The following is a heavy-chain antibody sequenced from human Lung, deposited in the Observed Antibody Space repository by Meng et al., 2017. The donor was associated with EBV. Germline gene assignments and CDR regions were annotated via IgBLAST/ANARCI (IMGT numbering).Heavy chain of an antibody. CDR1: GGSFCGYS. D-gene: IGHD5-12*01. Sequence: QVPLQRCGAGLLMPSETLTLTCAFYGGSFCGYSWSCLPQPPGKGLGWIGKINHSGSTNSTTSHKSLVTITVDTSKTRFSRKLTSVTAADTAVYYCARGRIKWLPLFWGQGTLVTVSS. V-gene: IGHV4-34*01. CDR3: ARGRIKWLPLF. CDR2: INHSGST. J-gene: IGHJ4*02.